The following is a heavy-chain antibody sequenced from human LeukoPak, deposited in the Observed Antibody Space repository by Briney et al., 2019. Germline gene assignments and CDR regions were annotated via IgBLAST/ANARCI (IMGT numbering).Heavy chain of an antibody. CDR1: GASINGYY. V-gene: IGHV4-59*01. D-gene: IGHD5-24*01. J-gene: IGHJ4*02. CDR2: VHYSLSS. Sequence: SETLSLTCTVSGASINGYYWSWIRQPPGKGLELIGNVHYSLSSNYSPSLESRVTISMDTSQRQFSLKLTSVTAADTAVYYCACYKIVERNFDFWGRGMLVTVSS. CDR3: ACYKIVERNFDF.